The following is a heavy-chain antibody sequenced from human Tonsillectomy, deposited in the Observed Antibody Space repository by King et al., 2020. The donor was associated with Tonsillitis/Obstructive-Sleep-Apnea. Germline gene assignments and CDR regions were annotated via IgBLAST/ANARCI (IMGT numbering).Heavy chain of an antibody. Sequence: VQLVESGGGVVQPGRSLRLSCAASGFTFSSYAMHWVRQAPGKGLEWVAVISYDGSNKYYADSEKGRFTISRDNSKNTLYLQMNRLRADDTAVYYCARGAWDIVVVPAAIDYWGQGTLVTVSS. J-gene: IGHJ4*02. CDR1: GFTFSSYA. CDR3: ARGAWDIVVVPAAIDY. V-gene: IGHV3-30*01. D-gene: IGHD2-2*01. CDR2: ISYDGSNK.